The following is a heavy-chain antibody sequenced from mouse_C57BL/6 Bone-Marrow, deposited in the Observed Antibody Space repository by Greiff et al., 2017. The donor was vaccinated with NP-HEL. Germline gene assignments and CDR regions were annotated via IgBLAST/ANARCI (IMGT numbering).Heavy chain of an antibody. Sequence: QVQLKQSGAELVRPGASVTLSCKASGYTFTDYEMHWVKQTPVHGLEWIGAIDPETGGTAYNQKFKGKAILTADKSSSTAYMELRSLTSEDSAVYYCTTVVAGDYYAMDYWGQGTSVTVSS. V-gene: IGHV1-15*01. D-gene: IGHD1-1*01. J-gene: IGHJ4*01. CDR2: IDPETGGT. CDR3: TTVVAGDYYAMDY. CDR1: GYTFTDYE.